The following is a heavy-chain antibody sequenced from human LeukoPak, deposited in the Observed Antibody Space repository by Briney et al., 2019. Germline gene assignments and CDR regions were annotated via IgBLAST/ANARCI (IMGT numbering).Heavy chain of an antibody. D-gene: IGHD4-11*01. V-gene: IGHV1-46*01. CDR2: IRPSDGST. J-gene: IGHJ4*02. CDR1: GSTFSTFY. CDR3: ASTGPTVQYFDY. Sequence: ASVKVSCKASGSTFSTFYVHWARQAPGQGLEWMGVIRPSDGSTRYAEKFQGRVTMTRDTSTSTVYMEVSRLKSEDTAVYYCASTGPTVQYFDYWGQGTLVTVSS.